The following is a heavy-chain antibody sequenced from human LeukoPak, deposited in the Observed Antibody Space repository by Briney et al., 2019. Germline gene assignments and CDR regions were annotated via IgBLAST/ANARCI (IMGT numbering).Heavy chain of an antibody. Sequence: GASVKVSCKASGYTFTNYGISWVRQAPGHGLEWMGWISANNGNTNYAQKLQGRVTMTTDTSTSTAYMELRSLRSDDTAVYYCAREDSNYEGSELFDPWGQGTLVTVSS. CDR2: ISANNGNT. J-gene: IGHJ5*02. D-gene: IGHD4-11*01. CDR3: AREDSNYEGSELFDP. CDR1: GYTFTNYG. V-gene: IGHV1-18*01.